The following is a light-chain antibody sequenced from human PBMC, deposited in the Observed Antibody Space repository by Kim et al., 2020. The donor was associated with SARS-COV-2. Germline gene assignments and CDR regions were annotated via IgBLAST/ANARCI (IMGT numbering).Light chain of an antibody. CDR2: KVS. V-gene: IGKV2D-30*01. J-gene: IGKJ1*01. CDR3: MQGTHWPWT. CDR1: QSLVSSDGNTY. Sequence: DVVMTQSPLSLPVTLGQPASISCRSSQSLVSSDGNTYLNWFQQRPGQSPRRLIYKVSNCDSGVPDRFSGSGSGTDFTLKISRVEAEDGGVYYCMQGTHWPWTFGQGTKVDIK.